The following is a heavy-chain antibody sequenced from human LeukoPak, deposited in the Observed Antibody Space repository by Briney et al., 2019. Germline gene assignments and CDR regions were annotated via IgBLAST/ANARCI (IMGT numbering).Heavy chain of an antibody. J-gene: IGHJ4*02. V-gene: IGHV4-34*01. CDR1: GGSFSGYY. CDR2: INHSGST. CDR3: ASSVTAGGTY. Sequence: SETLSLTCAVYGGSFSGYYWSWIRQPPGKGLEWIGEINHSGSTNYNPSLKSRVTISVDTSKNQFSLKLSSVTAADTAVYYCASSVTAGGTYWGQGTLVTVSS. D-gene: IGHD6-13*01.